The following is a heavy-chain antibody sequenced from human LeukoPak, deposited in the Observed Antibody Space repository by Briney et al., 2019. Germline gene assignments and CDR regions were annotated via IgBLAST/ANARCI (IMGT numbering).Heavy chain of an antibody. CDR3: ARDWAHHCSSSSCYGPVDY. V-gene: IGHV4-4*07. CDR2: IYTSGST. D-gene: IGHD2-2*01. CDR1: GGSLSSYY. J-gene: IGHJ4*02. Sequence: PSETLSLTCTVSGGSLSSYYWSWLRQPAGKGLEWIGRIYTSGSTNYNPSLTSRVTMSVDTSKKQFSLKLSSVTAADTAVYFCARDWAHHCSSSSCYGPVDYWGQGALVTVSS.